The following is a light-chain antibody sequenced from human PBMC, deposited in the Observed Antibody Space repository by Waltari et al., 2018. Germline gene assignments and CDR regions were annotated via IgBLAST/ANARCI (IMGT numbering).Light chain of an antibody. V-gene: IGLV2-23*02. CDR2: GVS. Sequence: QSALTQPASVSGSPGQSITISCTGTRSSVGSYNLVSWYQHRPGKAPKLIIYGVSKRPSGVSNRFSGSKSGNTASLTISGLRTEDEADYYCCSYAGGSAFVFGTGTKITVL. CDR3: CSYAGGSAFV. CDR1: RSSVGSYNL. J-gene: IGLJ1*01.